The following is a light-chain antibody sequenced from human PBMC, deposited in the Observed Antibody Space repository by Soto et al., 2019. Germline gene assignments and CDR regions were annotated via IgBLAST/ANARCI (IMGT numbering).Light chain of an antibody. CDR1: QNINNY. CDR2: DAS. CDR3: QQYENLPT. Sequence: DVPLNQSPSSLSASEGDRVTITCQARQNINNYLNWYQQKPGRAPKLLIYDASNLEAGVPSRFRGSGSGTDFTFTISRLEPEDIAAYYCQQYENLPTFGQGTRLEI. J-gene: IGKJ5*01. V-gene: IGKV1-33*01.